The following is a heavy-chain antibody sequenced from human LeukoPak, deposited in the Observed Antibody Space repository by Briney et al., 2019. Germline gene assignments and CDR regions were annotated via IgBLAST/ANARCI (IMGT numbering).Heavy chain of an antibody. CDR3: AKDSDSGSYYLVYFDY. D-gene: IGHD1-26*01. CDR2: ISGSGGST. J-gene: IGHJ4*02. CDR1: GFTFSSYA. V-gene: IGHV3-23*01. Sequence: GGSLRLSCAASGFTFSSYAMSWVRQAPGKGLEWVSAISGSGGSTYYADSVKGRFTISRDNSKNTLYLQMNSLRAEDTAVYYCAKDSDSGSYYLVYFDYWGQGTLVTVSS.